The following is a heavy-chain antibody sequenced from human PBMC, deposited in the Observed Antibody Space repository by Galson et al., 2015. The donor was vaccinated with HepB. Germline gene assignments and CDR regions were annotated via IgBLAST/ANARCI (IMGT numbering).Heavy chain of an antibody. D-gene: IGHD2-15*01. Sequence: SLRLSCAASGSTFSSYWMHWVRQAPGKGLVWVSRINSDGSSTSYADSVEGRFTISRDNAKNTLYLQMNSLRAEDTAVYYCASGWGSGSDYWGQGTLVTVSS. V-gene: IGHV3-74*01. J-gene: IGHJ4*02. CDR2: INSDGSST. CDR3: ASGWGSGSDY. CDR1: GSTFSSYW.